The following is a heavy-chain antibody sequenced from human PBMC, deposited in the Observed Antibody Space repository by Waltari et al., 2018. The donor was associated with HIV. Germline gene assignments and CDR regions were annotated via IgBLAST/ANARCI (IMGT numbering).Heavy chain of an antibody. Sequence: EVQLVESGGKLVQPGWSLRLSCLASGFTFSDYSMNWVRQGPGKGLEWVAYISATGTTIFYANSVKGRFTVSRDNVENSLYLDMSSLRAEDTGDYYCARCETVVTPFINKYLGLDVWGPGTTVTVSS. CDR2: ISATGTTI. V-gene: IGHV3-48*01. D-gene: IGHD2-15*01. CDR1: GFTFSDYS. J-gene: IGHJ6*02. CDR3: ARCETVVTPFINKYLGLDV.